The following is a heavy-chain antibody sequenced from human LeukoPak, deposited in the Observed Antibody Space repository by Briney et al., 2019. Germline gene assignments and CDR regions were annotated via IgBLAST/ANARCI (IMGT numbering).Heavy chain of an antibody. D-gene: IGHD5-18*01. V-gene: IGHV4-61*01. CDR3: ARGVYSSY. Sequence: SQTLSLTCTVSGGSISSGSYYWSWIRQPPGKGLEWIGYIYYSGSTNYNPSLKSRVTISVDTSKNQFSLKLSSVTAADTAVYYCARGVYSSYWGQGTLVTVSS. J-gene: IGHJ4*02. CDR2: IYYSGST. CDR1: GGSISSGSYY.